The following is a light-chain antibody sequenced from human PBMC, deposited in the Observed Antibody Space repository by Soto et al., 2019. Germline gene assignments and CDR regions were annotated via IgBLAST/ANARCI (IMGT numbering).Light chain of an antibody. CDR3: QQYTKWRPALT. V-gene: IGKV3-15*01. CDR2: GAS. Sequence: ETLMTQSPATLSVSPGERATLSCRASQSVSSNLAWFQQKPGQAPRLLIYGASTRATGIPARFSGSGSGTDFTLNISSLQSEDFAVYYCQQYTKWRPALTFGPGTKVDIK. CDR1: QSVSSN. J-gene: IGKJ3*01.